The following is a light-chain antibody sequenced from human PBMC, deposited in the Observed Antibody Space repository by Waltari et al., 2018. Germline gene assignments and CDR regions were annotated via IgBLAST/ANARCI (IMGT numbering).Light chain of an antibody. CDR1: QGIGNS. J-gene: IGKJ1*01. Sequence: DIRMTQSPSSLSASVGDRVTITWRASQGIGNSLAWFQQKPGKAPKSLSYAASTLQSGLPSKFSGSVSGTDFTLTISCLQPEDFGVNYCQQYNSYPRTFGQGTKVEMK. CDR3: QQYNSYPRT. CDR2: AAS. V-gene: IGKV1-16*02.